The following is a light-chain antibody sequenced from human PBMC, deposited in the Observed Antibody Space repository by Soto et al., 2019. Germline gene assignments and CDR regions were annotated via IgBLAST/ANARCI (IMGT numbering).Light chain of an antibody. CDR1: QSISSY. V-gene: IGKV1-39*01. CDR2: AAS. J-gene: IGKJ2*01. CDR3: QQSYSTRLMYT. Sequence: DIQMTQSPSSLSASVGDSVTITCRASQSISSYLNWYQQRPGKAPKLLIYAASSLQSGVPSRFGGGGSGTDFTLTISSLQPEDFATYYCQQSYSTRLMYTFGQGTKVDIK.